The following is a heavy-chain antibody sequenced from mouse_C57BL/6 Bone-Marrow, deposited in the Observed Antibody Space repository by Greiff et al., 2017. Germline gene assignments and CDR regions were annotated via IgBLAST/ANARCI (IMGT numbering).Heavy chain of an antibody. CDR3: ARGGLYGNPDY. V-gene: IGHV3-6*01. D-gene: IGHD2-1*01. CDR1: GYSITSGYY. J-gene: IGHJ2*01. CDR2: ISYDGSN. Sequence: EVQLQESGPGLVKPSPSLSLSCSASGYSITSGYYWNWIRQFPGNKLEWMGYISYDGSNNYNPSFKNQTSITGDTSKNQFFLQLNSVTTEDTAKYYCARGGLYGNPDYWGQGTTLTVSS.